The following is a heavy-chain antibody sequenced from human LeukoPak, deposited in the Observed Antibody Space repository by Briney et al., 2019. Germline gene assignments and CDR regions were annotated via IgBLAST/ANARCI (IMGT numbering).Heavy chain of an antibody. CDR1: GFLFRSYG. V-gene: IGHV3-30*02. Sequence: GGSLRLSCAASGFLFRSYGMHWVRQAPGKGLEWVAFIRYDGNNEYYGDSVKGRFTISRDNSKNTLYLQMNSLRVEDTAAYYCAKGKAVWDLDYWGQGTLVTVSS. CDR2: IRYDGNNE. J-gene: IGHJ4*02. CDR3: AKGKAVWDLDY. D-gene: IGHD1-26*01.